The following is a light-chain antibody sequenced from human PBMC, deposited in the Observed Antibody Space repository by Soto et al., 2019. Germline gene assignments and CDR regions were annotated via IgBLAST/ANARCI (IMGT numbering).Light chain of an antibody. Sequence: EIVLTQSPGTLSLSPGERATLSCRASQTVSSSSLTWYQQKPGQAPRLLIYGASSRSTGIPDRFSGCGSGTDFTLTISRLEPEDCAVYYCQQYGSSSYTFGQGTKLEIK. V-gene: IGKV3-20*01. J-gene: IGKJ2*01. CDR2: GAS. CDR1: QTVSSSS. CDR3: QQYGSSSYT.